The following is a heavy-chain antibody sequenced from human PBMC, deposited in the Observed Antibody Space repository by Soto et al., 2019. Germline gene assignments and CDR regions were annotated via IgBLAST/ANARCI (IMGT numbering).Heavy chain of an antibody. CDR1: GGTFSSYA. V-gene: IGHV1-69*01. Sequence: QVQLVQSGAEVKKPGSSVKVSCKASGGTFSSYAISWVRQAPGQGLEWMGGIIPIFATANYAQKFQGRVTITADESTSTAYMELSSLRSDDTAVYYCARAPVNYDSRGDPYYFDYWGQGTLVTVSS. CDR2: IIPIFATA. CDR3: ARAPVNYDSRGDPYYFDY. D-gene: IGHD3-22*01. J-gene: IGHJ4*02.